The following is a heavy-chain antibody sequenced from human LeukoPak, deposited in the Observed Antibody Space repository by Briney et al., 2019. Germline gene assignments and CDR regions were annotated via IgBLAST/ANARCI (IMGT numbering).Heavy chain of an antibody. Sequence: GGSLRLSCAASGFTFSSYAMHWVRQAPGKGLEWVAVISYDGSNKYYADSVKGRFTISRDNSKNTLYLQMNSLRAEDTAVYYCAKDPGDIVVEPAANYWGQGTLVTVSS. V-gene: IGHV3-30-3*01. D-gene: IGHD2-2*01. CDR1: GFTFSSYA. CDR2: ISYDGSNK. CDR3: AKDPGDIVVEPAANY. J-gene: IGHJ4*02.